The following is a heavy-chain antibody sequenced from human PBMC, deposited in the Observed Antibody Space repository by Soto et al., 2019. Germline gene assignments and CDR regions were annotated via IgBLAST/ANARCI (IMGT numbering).Heavy chain of an antibody. CDR1: GFTFTNFW. D-gene: IGHD1-20*01. CDR2: IDTSGTST. V-gene: IGHV3-74*01. Sequence: PGGSLRLSCGASGFTFTNFWMHLVRQVPGKGLVWVSRIDTSGTSTSYADSVKGRFTISRYNDKSTVTLQMNSLRAEDTGVYYCARDIWYFEFWRQGSMVTVSS. J-gene: IGHJ4*02. CDR3: ARDIWYFEF.